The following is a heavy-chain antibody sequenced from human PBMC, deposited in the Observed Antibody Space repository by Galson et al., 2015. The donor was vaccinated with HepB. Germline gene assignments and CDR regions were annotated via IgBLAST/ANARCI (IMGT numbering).Heavy chain of an antibody. D-gene: IGHD3-16*01. CDR3: ARDWGISVSATWWFDP. CDR1: RFIFSRYN. J-gene: IGHJ5*02. CDR2: IRGDNADT. Sequence: SLRLSCAASRFIFSRYNMNWVRQAPWKGLEWVASIRGDNADTFYADSVKGRFTISRDNAKNSLFLQMNSLRVEDTAIYYCARDWGISVSATWWFDPWGQGTLVTVSS. V-gene: IGHV3-21*01.